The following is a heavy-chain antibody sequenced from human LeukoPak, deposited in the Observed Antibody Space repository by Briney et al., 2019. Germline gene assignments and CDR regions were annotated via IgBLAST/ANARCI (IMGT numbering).Heavy chain of an antibody. CDR1: GFTFSSYG. D-gene: IGHD6-13*01. Sequence: GGSLRLSCAASGFTFSSYGMSWVRQAPGKGLEWVSSISGSGGGTYYADSVKGRSTISRDNSKNTLYLQMNSLRADDTAIYYCAKIITAAGIAYWGQGTLVSVCS. CDR3: AKIITAAGIAY. J-gene: IGHJ4*02. CDR2: ISGSGGGT. V-gene: IGHV3-23*01.